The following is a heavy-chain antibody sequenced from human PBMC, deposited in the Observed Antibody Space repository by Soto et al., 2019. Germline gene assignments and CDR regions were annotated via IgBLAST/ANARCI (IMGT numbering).Heavy chain of an antibody. Sequence: GGSLRLSCAASGFTFSSYAMHWVRQAPGKGLEWVAVISYDGSNKYYADSVKGRFTISRDNSKNTLYLQMNSLRAEETAVYYWARGARGVADDAFDIWGQGTMVTVSS. CDR2: ISYDGSNK. D-gene: IGHD3-10*01. CDR1: GFTFSSYA. J-gene: IGHJ3*02. CDR3: ARGARGVADDAFDI. V-gene: IGHV3-30-3*01.